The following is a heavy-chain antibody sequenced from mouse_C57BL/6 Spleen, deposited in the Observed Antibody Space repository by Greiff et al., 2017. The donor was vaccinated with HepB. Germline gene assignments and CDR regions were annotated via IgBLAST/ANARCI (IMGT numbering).Heavy chain of an antibody. D-gene: IGHD1-1*01. CDR2: IYPRSGNT. CDR3: ARGEDYYGSSFDY. V-gene: IGHV1-81*01. Sequence: VKVVESGAELARPGASVKLSCKASGYTFTSYGISWVKQRTGQGLEWIGEIYPRSGNTYYNEKFKGKATLTADKSSSTAYMELRSLTSEDSAVYFCARGEDYYGSSFDYWGQGTTLTVSS. J-gene: IGHJ2*01. CDR1: GYTFTSYG.